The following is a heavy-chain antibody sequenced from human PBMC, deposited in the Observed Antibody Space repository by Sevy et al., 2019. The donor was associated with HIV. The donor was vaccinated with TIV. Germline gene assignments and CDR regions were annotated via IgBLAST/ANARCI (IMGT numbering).Heavy chain of an antibody. Sequence: GGSLRLSCVASGFTFSSYEMNWVRQAPGKGLEWVSHISTSGSIIHYEDSVKGRFAISRDNAKNSLYLQMNSLRAEDTAVYYCAREDGSRQYFQYWGQGTLVTVSS. D-gene: IGHD6-13*01. V-gene: IGHV3-48*03. CDR3: AREDGSRQYFQY. J-gene: IGHJ1*01. CDR1: GFTFSSYE. CDR2: ISTSGSII.